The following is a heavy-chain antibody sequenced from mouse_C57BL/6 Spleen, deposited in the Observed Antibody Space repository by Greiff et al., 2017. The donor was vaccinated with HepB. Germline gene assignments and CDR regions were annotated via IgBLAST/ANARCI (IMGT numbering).Heavy chain of an antibody. CDR2: IRLKSDNYAT. V-gene: IGHV6-3*01. CDR1: GFTFSNYW. D-gene: IGHD1-1*01. J-gene: IGHJ1*03. CDR3: TYYYGSSLRLRGDDV. Sequence: EVKVEESGGGLVQPGGSMKLSCVASGFTFSNYWMNWVRQSPEKGLEWVAQIRLKSDNYATHYAESVKGRFTISRDDSKSSVYLQMNNLRAEDTGIYYCTYYYGSSLRLRGDDVWGTGTTVTVSS.